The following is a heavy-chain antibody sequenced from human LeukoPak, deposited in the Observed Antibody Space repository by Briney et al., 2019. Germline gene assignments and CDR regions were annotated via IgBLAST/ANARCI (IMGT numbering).Heavy chain of an antibody. J-gene: IGHJ4*02. Sequence: GGSLRLSCAASGFTFSSDWMNWVRQAPGKGLEWVANINQGGSVKNYVDSVKGRFTISRDNSKKTVYLQMSSLTIEDTAVYYCAKEPGEGGSAFDYWGQGTLVTVYS. CDR1: GFTFSSDW. D-gene: IGHD3-16*01. CDR2: INQGGSVK. V-gene: IGHV3-7*01. CDR3: AKEPGEGGSAFDY.